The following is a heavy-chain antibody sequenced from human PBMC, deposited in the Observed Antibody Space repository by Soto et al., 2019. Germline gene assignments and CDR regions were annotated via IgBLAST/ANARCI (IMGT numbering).Heavy chain of an antibody. CDR3: ARDSIRNGYYDFWSGSLGAFDI. CDR2: IWYDGSNK. J-gene: IGHJ3*02. Sequence: GGSLRLSCAASGFTFSSYGMHWVRQAPGKGLEWVAVIWYDGSNKYYADSVKGRFTISRDNSKNTLYLQMNSLRAEDTAVYYCARDSIRNGYYDFWSGSLGAFDIWGQGTMVTVSS. V-gene: IGHV3-33*01. D-gene: IGHD3-3*01. CDR1: GFTFSSYG.